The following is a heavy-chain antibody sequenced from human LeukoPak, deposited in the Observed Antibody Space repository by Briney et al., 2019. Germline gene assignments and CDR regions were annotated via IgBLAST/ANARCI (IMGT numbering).Heavy chain of an antibody. J-gene: IGHJ4*02. Sequence: GGSLRLSCAASGFTFSTYAMNWVRQAPGKGLGWVSGISDSGGNTHYADSVKGRFTISRDNSKNTLYLQMNSLRAEDTAVYYCAKRNSRGWWYFDYWGQGTLVPVSS. CDR1: GFTFSTYA. CDR2: ISDSGGNT. D-gene: IGHD6-19*01. CDR3: AKRNSRGWWYFDY. V-gene: IGHV3-23*01.